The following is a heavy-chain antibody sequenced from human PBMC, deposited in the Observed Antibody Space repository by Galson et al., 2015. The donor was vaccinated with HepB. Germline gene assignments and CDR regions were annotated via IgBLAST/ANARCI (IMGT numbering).Heavy chain of an antibody. CDR2: IWYDGSNK. CDR1: GFTFSSYG. Sequence: SLRLSCAASGFTFSSYGMHWVRQAPGKGLEWVAVIWYDGSNKYYADSVKGRFTISRDNSKNTLYLQMNSLRAEDTAVYYCAREKVEDDAFDIWGQGTMVTVSS. V-gene: IGHV3-33*01. J-gene: IGHJ3*02. CDR3: AREKVEDDAFDI. D-gene: IGHD1-1*01.